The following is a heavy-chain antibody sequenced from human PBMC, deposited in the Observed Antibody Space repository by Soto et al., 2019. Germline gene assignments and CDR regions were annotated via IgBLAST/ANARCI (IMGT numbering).Heavy chain of an antibody. CDR3: ALDPYYYGAGRQPRNWFDP. CDR2: ISAYNGNT. D-gene: IGHD3-10*01. Sequence: QFQLVQSGAEVKKPGASVKVSCKASGYTFTSYGICWVRQAPGQGLAWMGWISAYNGNTNYAQKLQGRVTMTTDTSTSTDYMELSSLRADDTAVYYGALDPYYYGAGRQPRNWFDPWGQGTLVTGSS. V-gene: IGHV1-18*01. J-gene: IGHJ5*02. CDR1: GYTFTSYG.